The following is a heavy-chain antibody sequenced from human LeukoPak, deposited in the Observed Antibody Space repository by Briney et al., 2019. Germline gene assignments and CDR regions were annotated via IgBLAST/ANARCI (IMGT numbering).Heavy chain of an antibody. J-gene: IGHJ4*02. CDR2: VYQNGNT. Sequence: SETLSLTCTVSGGSFSSTSYYWGWIRQPPGEGLEYIGSVYQNGNTYNNPSLKSRVSISLDTSRNQFSLKLTSVTAADTAVYYCARHEAGGSASYFPFDYWGQGTLVTVSS. D-gene: IGHD3-10*01. CDR3: ARHEAGGSASYFPFDY. V-gene: IGHV4-39*07. CDR1: GGSFSSTSYY.